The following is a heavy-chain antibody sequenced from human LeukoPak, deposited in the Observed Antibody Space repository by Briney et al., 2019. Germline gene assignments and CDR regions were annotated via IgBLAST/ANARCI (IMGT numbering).Heavy chain of an antibody. CDR1: GYTFTGYY. CDR3: ARGESSGYPHPISDDAFDI. Sequence: GASVKVSCKASGYTFTGYYMHWVRQAPGQGLEWMGRINPNSGGTNYAQKFQGRVTMTRDTSISTAYMEPSRLRSDDTAVYYCARGESSGYPHPISDDAFDIWGQGTMVTVSS. CDR2: INPNSGGT. D-gene: IGHD3-22*01. V-gene: IGHV1-2*06. J-gene: IGHJ3*02.